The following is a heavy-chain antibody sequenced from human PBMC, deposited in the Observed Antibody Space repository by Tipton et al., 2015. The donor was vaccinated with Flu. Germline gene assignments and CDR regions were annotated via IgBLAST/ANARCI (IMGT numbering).Heavy chain of an antibody. D-gene: IGHD6-13*01. V-gene: IGHV3-21*01. CDR2: ISSSSSYI. J-gene: IGHJ4*02. CDR1: GFTFSSYS. Sequence: SLRLSCAASGFTFSSYSMNWVRQAPGKGLEWVSSISSSSSYIYYADSVKGRFTISRDNAKNSLYPQMNSLRAEDTAVYYCAGDLGSSWGIDYWGQGTLVTVSS. CDR3: AGDLGSSWGIDY.